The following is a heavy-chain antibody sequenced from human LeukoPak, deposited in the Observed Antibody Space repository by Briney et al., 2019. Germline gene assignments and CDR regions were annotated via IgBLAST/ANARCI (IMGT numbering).Heavy chain of an antibody. CDR1: GGSISSGGYY. CDR2: IYHSGST. J-gene: IGHJ4*02. V-gene: IGHV4-30-2*01. CDR3: ARDTSGDYLEG. D-gene: IGHD4-17*01. Sequence: SETLSLTCTVSGGSISSGGYYWSWIRQPPGKGLEWIGYIYHSGSTYYNPSLKSRVTISVDRSKNQFSLKLSSVTAADTAVYYCARDTSGDYLEGWGQGTLVTVSS.